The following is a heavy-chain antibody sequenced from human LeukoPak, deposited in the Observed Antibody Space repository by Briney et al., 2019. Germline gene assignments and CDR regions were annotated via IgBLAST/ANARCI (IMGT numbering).Heavy chain of an antibody. V-gene: IGHV1-3*01. CDR3: ARGGRRYFDYFDY. J-gene: IGHJ4*02. Sequence: GASVKVSCKASGYTFTSYAMHWVRQAPGQRLEWMGWINGGNGNTKHSQKFQGRVTITRDTSASTAYMHLSSLRSEDTTVYYCARGGRRYFDYFDYRGQGTLVTVSS. CDR2: INGGNGNT. D-gene: IGHD3-9*01. CDR1: GYTFTSYA.